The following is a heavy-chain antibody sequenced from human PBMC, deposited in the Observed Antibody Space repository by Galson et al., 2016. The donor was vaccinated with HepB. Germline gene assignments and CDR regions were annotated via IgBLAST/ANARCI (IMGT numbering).Heavy chain of an antibody. CDR1: GFTFSSHA. CDR3: PKWRRDCDNNRCNDYYVKDD. J-gene: IGHJ6*02. V-gene: IGHV3-23*01. Sequence: SLRLSCAASGFTFSSHAMSRVRQAPGKGLEWVSGVSATTYYADSVRGRFTTSRDESKNTVYLQMNSQRAEDTAIYDCPKWRRDCDNNRCNDYYVKDDWGEGTTVTVSS. CDR2: VSATT. D-gene: IGHD3-22*01.